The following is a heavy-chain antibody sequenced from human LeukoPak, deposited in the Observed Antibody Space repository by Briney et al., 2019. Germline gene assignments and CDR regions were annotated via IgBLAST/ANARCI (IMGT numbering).Heavy chain of an antibody. V-gene: IGHV1-2*06. CDR3: VRTPPNWGADY. J-gene: IGHJ4*02. CDR1: GYTFTGYY. Sequence: ASVKVSCKASGYTFTGYYIHWVRQAPGQGLEWMGRINPNNGGTNYAQKFQGRVTMTRNTAISTAYMELSSLRSEDTAVYYCVRTPPNWGADYWGQGTLVTVSS. CDR2: INPNNGGT. D-gene: IGHD7-27*01.